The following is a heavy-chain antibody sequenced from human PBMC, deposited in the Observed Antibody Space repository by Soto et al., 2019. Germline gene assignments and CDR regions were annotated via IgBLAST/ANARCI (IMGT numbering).Heavy chain of an antibody. Sequence: QVHLQESGPGLVKPSETLSLNCTVSGGTMNSYYWTWIRQPAGKGLEWIGRIYSSGSTKYNPSLQSRATMPLDTSKNQFSLRLTSSTAADTAVYYCARGQRFSDWFDPWGQGTLVTVSS. J-gene: IGHJ5*02. V-gene: IGHV4-4*07. CDR2: IYSSGST. D-gene: IGHD3-3*01. CDR1: GGTMNSYY. CDR3: ARGQRFSDWFDP.